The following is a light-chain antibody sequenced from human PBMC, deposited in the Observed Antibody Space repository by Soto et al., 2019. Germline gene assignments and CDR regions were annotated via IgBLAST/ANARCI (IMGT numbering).Light chain of an antibody. CDR3: QQCYSTLFT. CDR1: QTVIKY. Sequence: DIQMTQSPSSLSASVGDRVTITCRASQTVIKYLNWYQQKPGRAPNLLIYAASRLQSGVPSRFRASGSGTEFTLTISSLQPEDFATYYCQQCYSTLFTFGPGTKVEIK. CDR2: AAS. J-gene: IGKJ3*01. V-gene: IGKV1-39*01.